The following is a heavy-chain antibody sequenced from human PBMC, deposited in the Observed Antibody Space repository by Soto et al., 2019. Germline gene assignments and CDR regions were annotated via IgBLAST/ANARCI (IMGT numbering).Heavy chain of an antibody. V-gene: IGHV4-30-4*01. CDR2: MYYTGHT. J-gene: IGHJ5*02. Sequence: PSETLSLTCTVSGASITNDDYYWSWIRQPPGQGLEWLGYMYYTGHTFYNPSLKSRLTISVDSSKNQFSLKMTSVTATDTAVYYCARANGFYGDWFDPWGQGALVTVSS. D-gene: IGHD4-17*01. CDR3: ARANGFYGDWFDP. CDR1: GASITNDDYY.